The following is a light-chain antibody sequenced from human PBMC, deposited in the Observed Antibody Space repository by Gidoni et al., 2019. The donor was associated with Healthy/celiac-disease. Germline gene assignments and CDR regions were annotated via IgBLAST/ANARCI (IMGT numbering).Light chain of an antibody. Sequence: DIQMTQPPSSLSASVGDRVTITCRASQSISSYLNWHKQKPGKAPKLLIYAASSLQSGVPSRFSGSGSGTDFTLTISSLQPEDFATYYCQQSYSTPLTFGPGTKVDIK. V-gene: IGKV1-39*01. CDR3: QQSYSTPLT. CDR2: AAS. CDR1: QSISSY. J-gene: IGKJ3*01.